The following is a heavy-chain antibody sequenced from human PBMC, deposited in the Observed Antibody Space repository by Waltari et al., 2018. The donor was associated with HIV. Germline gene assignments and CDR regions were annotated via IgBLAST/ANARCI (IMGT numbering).Heavy chain of an antibody. V-gene: IGHV4-61*02. D-gene: IGHD3-22*01. CDR3: ARGIDDSTGYMKNGFDY. J-gene: IGHJ4*02. CDR1: GGSISSGTYY. CDR2: IFGSGGT. Sequence: QVQLQESGPGLVKPSQTLSLTCTVPGGSISSGTYYWSWIRQPAGKGLEWIGRIFGSGGTNYNPSLKSRVTISVDTSKNQFSLRLSSLTAADTAVYFCARGIDDSTGYMKNGFDYWGQGTLVTVSS.